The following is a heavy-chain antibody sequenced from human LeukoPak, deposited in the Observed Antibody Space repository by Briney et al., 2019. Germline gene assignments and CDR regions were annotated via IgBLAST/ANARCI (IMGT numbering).Heavy chain of an antibody. Sequence: LETLSLTCTVSGDFISTYHWNWIRKPPGKGLEWIGYMQSTGNSKYNPSLKSRVNIFVDTSKNQVALILRSVTAEDTAVYYCARDKQHSYGRYFDHWGQGALVTASS. CDR2: MQSTGNS. D-gene: IGHD3-16*01. CDR1: GDFISTYH. CDR3: ARDKQHSYGRYFDH. V-gene: IGHV4-4*08. J-gene: IGHJ4*02.